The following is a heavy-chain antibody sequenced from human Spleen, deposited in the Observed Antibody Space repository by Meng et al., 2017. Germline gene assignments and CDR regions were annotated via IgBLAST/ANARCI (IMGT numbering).Heavy chain of an antibody. Sequence: GESLKISCAASGFTFSSYWMSWARQAPGKGLEWVANIKQDGSEKHYVDSVKGRFTISRDNAKNSLYLQMNSLRVEDTAVYYCARDRGSGSYYALPGDYWGQGTLVTVSS. V-gene: IGHV3-7*01. CDR3: ARDRGSGSYYALPGDY. CDR1: GFTFSSYW. CDR2: IKQDGSEK. J-gene: IGHJ4*02. D-gene: IGHD1-26*01.